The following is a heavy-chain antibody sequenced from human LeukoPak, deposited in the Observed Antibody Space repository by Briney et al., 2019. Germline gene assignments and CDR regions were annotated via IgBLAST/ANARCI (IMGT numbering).Heavy chain of an antibody. CDR2: LSYDGTKT. Sequence: GGSLRLSCAASGFTFSRYGMHWVRQAPGKGLEWVAVLSYDGTKTGYVDSVKGRFTISRDNSKNTLYLQMNSLRAEDTAVYYCAKDSGGHYHGSEEGLDYWGQGTLVTVSS. J-gene: IGHJ4*02. V-gene: IGHV3-30*18. CDR3: AKDSGGHYHGSEEGLDY. D-gene: IGHD3-10*01. CDR1: GFTFSRYG.